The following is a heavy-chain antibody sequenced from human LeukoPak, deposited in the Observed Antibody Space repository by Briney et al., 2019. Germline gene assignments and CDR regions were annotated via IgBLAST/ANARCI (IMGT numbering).Heavy chain of an antibody. CDR2: INSDGSST. J-gene: IGHJ4*02. CDR3: ARVDDYGDYVPGY. V-gene: IGHV3-74*01. Sequence: GVKLTFYASGSGFTFSSYWMHWVRQAPGKELVWVSRINSDGSSTGYADSVKGRFTISRDNAKNKLYLQMNSLRAEDTAVYYCARVDDYGDYVPGYWGQGTLVTVSS. D-gene: IGHD4-17*01. CDR1: GFTFSSYW.